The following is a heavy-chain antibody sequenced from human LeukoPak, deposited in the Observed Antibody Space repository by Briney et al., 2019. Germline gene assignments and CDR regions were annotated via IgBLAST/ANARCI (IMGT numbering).Heavy chain of an antibody. D-gene: IGHD4-23*01. V-gene: IGHV1-69*01. CDR1: GGTFSSYA. J-gene: IGHJ6*03. CDR3: ARSTVVTLYYYYYYYTDV. Sequence: GASXXXSCKASGGTFSSYAISWVRQAPGQGLEWMGGIIPIFGTANYAQKFQGRVTITADEATSTAYMELSSLRSEDTAVYYCARSTVVTLYYYYYYYTDVWGKGTTVTVSS. CDR2: IIPIFGTA.